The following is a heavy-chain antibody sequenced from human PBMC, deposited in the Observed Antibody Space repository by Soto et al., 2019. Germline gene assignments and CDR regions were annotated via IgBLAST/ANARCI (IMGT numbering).Heavy chain of an antibody. CDR2: ISAYNGNT. J-gene: IGHJ6*02. V-gene: IGHV1-18*01. D-gene: IGHD6-19*01. Sequence: ASVKVSCKASGYTFTSYGISWVRQAPGQGLEWMGWISAYNGNTNYAQKLQGRVTMTTDTSTSTAYMELRSLRSDDTAVYYCARDSRIEVAGHMDYYYYGMDVWGQGTTVTVSS. CDR3: ARDSRIEVAGHMDYYYYGMDV. CDR1: GYTFTSYG.